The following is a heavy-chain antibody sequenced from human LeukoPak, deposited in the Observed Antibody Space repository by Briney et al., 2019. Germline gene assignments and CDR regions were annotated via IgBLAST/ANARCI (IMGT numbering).Heavy chain of an antibody. CDR1: GGSLSGYY. CDR2: MHHSEGT. J-gene: IGHJ4*02. CDR3: ARGLDHSKTGY. D-gene: IGHD4-11*01. V-gene: IGHV4-34*01. Sequence: SXTLSLTCAVYGGSLSGYYWSWIRQPPGKGLEWIGEMHHSEGTNYNPSLKSRVTMSLDTSKNQFSLKLSSVTAADTALYYCARGLDHSKTGYWGQGTLVTVSS.